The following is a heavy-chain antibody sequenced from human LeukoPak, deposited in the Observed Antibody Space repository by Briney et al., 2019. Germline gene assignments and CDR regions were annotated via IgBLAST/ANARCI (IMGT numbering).Heavy chain of an antibody. J-gene: IGHJ4*02. CDR2: ISSSGSTI. D-gene: IGHD3-22*01. CDR1: GFTFSNYD. V-gene: IGHV3-48*03. Sequence: GGSLRLSCEASGFTFSNYDMTWVRQAPGKGLEWISYISSSGSTIYYADSVMGRFTISRDNAKKSLYLQMNSLRAEDTAVYYCARDPIFYYESTQSGSYFDYWGQGTLVTVSS. CDR3: ARDPIFYYESTQSGSYFDY.